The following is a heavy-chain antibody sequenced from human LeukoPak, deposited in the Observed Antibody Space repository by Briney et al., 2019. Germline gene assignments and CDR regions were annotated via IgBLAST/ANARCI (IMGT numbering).Heavy chain of an antibody. CDR1: GFTFEDYG. Sequence: PGGSLRLSCAASGFTFEDYGMSGVCQAPGKGLEWVSGINWNGGSTGYADSVKGRFTISRDNATTSLYLQMNSLRAEDTALYYCARDREVVGAIDYWGQGTLVTVSS. V-gene: IGHV3-20*04. CDR3: ARDREVVGAIDY. CDR2: INWNGGST. D-gene: IGHD1-26*01. J-gene: IGHJ4*02.